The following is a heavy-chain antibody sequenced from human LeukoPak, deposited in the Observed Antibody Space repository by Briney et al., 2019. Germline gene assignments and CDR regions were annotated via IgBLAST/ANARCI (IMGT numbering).Heavy chain of an antibody. CDR3: ASKLGINYYYYYYGMDV. D-gene: IGHD7-27*01. Sequence: VASVKVSCKASGYTFTSYYMHWVRQAPGQGLEWMGIINPSGGSTSYAQKFQGRVTITADESTSTAYMELSSLRSEDTAVYYCASKLGINYYYYYYGMDVWGQGTTVTVSS. CDR2: INPSGGST. V-gene: IGHV1-46*01. CDR1: GYTFTSYY. J-gene: IGHJ6*02.